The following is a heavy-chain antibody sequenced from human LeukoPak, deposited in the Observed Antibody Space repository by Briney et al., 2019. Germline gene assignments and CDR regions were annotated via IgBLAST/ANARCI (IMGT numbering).Heavy chain of an antibody. J-gene: IGHJ4*02. CDR2: ITGSGGNT. D-gene: IGHD3-22*01. CDR3: AKEAYDSSGYYYDY. Sequence: GGSLRLSCAASGFIFSSYSMSWVRQAPGKGLEWVSVITGSGGNTYYADSVKGRFTISKDNSKNTVYLQMSSLRVDDTAVYYCAKEAYDSSGYYYDYWGQGTLVTVSS. V-gene: IGHV3-23*01. CDR1: GFIFSSYS.